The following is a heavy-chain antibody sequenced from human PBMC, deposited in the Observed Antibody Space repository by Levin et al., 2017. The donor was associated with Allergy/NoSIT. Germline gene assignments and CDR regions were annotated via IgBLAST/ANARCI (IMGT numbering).Heavy chain of an antibody. D-gene: IGHD3-22*01. V-gene: IGHV4-59*08. Sequence: NPSETLSLTCTVSGGSISSYYWSWIRQPPGKGLEWIGHIYYSGSTNYNASLKSRVTISVDTSKNQFSLKLSSVTAADTAVYYCARRRDSFDIWGQGTMVTVSS. CDR1: GGSISSYY. J-gene: IGHJ3*02. CDR2: IYYSGST. CDR3: ARRRDSFDI.